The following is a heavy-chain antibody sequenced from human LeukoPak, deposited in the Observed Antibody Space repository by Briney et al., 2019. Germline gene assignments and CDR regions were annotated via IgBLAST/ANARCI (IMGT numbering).Heavy chain of an antibody. CDR1: GGSISSSSYY. V-gene: IGHV4-39*07. Sequence: SETLSLTCTVSGGSISSSSYYWGWIRQPPGKGLEWIGSIYYSGSTYYNPSLKSRVTISVDTSKNQFSLKLSSVTAADTAVYYCARVAKHFRGGLSFYYMDVWGKGTTVTISS. CDR3: ARVAKHFRGGLSFYYMDV. J-gene: IGHJ6*03. D-gene: IGHD3-10*01. CDR2: IYYSGST.